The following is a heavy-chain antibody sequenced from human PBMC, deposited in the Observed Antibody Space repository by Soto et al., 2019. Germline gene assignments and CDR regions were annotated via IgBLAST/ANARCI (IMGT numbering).Heavy chain of an antibody. CDR3: ARGSGHNPVLRYFDWLPKIYGMDV. CDR2: MNPNSGNT. CDR1: GYTFTSYD. Sequence: ASVKVSCKASGYTFTSYDINWVRQATGQGLEWMGWMNPNSGNTGYAQKFQGRVTMTRNTSISTAYMELSSLRSEDTAVYYCARGSGHNPVLRYFDWLPKIYGMDVWGQGTTVTVSS. D-gene: IGHD3-9*01. V-gene: IGHV1-8*02. J-gene: IGHJ6*02.